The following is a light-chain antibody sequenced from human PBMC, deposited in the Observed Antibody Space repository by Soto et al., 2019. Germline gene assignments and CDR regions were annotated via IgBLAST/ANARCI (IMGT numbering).Light chain of an antibody. CDR1: QSISSW. Sequence: DIQLNKSRYALSAAVGERVTLTCRASQSISSWLAWYQQKPGKAPKLLIYDASSLKSGVPSRFSGSGSGTEFTLTISSLQPDDFATYYCQQYNSYSPKFGQGTKVDIK. J-gene: IGKJ1*01. CDR2: DAS. CDR3: QQYNSYSPK. V-gene: IGKV1-5*01.